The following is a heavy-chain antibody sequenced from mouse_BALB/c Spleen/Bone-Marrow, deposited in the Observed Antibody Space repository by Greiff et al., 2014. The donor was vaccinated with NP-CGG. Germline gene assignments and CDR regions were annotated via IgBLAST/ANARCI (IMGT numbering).Heavy chain of an antibody. D-gene: IGHD2-10*02. CDR1: GFTFSDYY. V-gene: IGHV5-4*02. CDR3: ARSGERYGAMDY. J-gene: IGHJ4*01. CDR2: ISDGGGYT. Sequence: VQLKHSGGGLVKPGGSLKLSCAASGFTFSDYYMYWVRQTPEKRLEWVATISDGGGYTYYPDSVWGRFTISRDNAKNNLYLQMSSLKSEDTAMYYCARSGERYGAMDYWGQGTSVNVFS.